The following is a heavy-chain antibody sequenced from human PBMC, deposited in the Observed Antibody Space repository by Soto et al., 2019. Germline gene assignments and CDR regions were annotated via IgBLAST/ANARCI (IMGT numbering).Heavy chain of an antibody. Sequence: ASVKVSCKGFGYSFMKYGINWVRQAPGQGLEWVGWISPYSGYTHSAQKFRGRLTLTTDTAASTAYMELRILRSADTALYYCAREASVLIPAAQPSRFDSWGQGTLVTVSS. D-gene: IGHD2-2*01. CDR3: AREASVLIPAAQPSRFDS. CDR1: GYSFMKYG. V-gene: IGHV1-18*01. CDR2: ISPYSGYT. J-gene: IGHJ4*02.